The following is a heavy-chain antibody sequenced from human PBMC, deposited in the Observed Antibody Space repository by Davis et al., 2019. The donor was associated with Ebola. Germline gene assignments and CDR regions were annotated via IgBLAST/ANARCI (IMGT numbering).Heavy chain of an antibody. Sequence: ASVKVSCKASGYTFTGYNLHWVRQAPGQGLEWMDRLNQNSGGTDSAQKFHGRVTVTRDTSIGTAYMELSGLRSDDTAVYYCARGHNYAHEYWGQGTLVTVSS. CDR1: GYTFTGYN. D-gene: IGHD4-11*01. V-gene: IGHV1-2*06. CDR2: LNQNSGGT. CDR3: ARGHNYAHEY. J-gene: IGHJ4*02.